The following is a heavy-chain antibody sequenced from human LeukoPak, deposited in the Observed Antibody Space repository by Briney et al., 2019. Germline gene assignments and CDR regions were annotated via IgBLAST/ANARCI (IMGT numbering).Heavy chain of an antibody. Sequence: GGSLRLSCSASGFTFSSRWMNWVRPVPGKGLEWVAIINTDGSEKNYVDSVKGRFTISRDNAKNSLYLQMNSLRAEDTAMYYCARSNSGPDYWGQGTLVIVPS. V-gene: IGHV3-7*01. CDR3: ARSNSGPDY. J-gene: IGHJ4*02. CDR2: INTDGSEK. CDR1: GFTFSSRW. D-gene: IGHD4-23*01.